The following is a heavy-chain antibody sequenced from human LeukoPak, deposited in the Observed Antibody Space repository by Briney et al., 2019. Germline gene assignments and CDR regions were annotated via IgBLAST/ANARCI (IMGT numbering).Heavy chain of an antibody. Sequence: GGSLRLSCAASGFTFSSYGMHWVRQAPGKGLEWVAVISYDGSNKYYADSVKGRFTISRDNSKNTLYQQMNSLRAEDTAVYYCAKKSAPDTAMVLELDYWGQGTLVTVSS. V-gene: IGHV3-30*18. CDR2: ISYDGSNK. CDR1: GFTFSSYG. D-gene: IGHD5-18*01. J-gene: IGHJ4*02. CDR3: AKKSAPDTAMVLELDY.